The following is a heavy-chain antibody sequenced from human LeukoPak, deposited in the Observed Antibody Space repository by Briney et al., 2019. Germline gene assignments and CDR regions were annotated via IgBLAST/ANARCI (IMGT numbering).Heavy chain of an antibody. J-gene: IGHJ6*03. V-gene: IGHV5-51*01. D-gene: IGHD3/OR15-3a*01. CDR3: ARVLVDTSIIIGYYYYMDV. CDR2: IYPGDSET. CDR1: GYSFNSYW. Sequence: GESLKISCKASGYSFNSYWIGWVRQMPGKGLEWMGIIYPGDSETTYSPSFQGQVTISADKSISTAYLQWSNLKASDTAVFYCARVLVDTSIIIGYYYYMDVWGKGTTVTVSS.